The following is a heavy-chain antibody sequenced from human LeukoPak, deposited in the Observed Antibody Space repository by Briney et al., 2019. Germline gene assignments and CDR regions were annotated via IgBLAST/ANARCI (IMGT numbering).Heavy chain of an antibody. CDR2: IYYSGST. J-gene: IGHJ6*03. CDR1: GGSFSGYY. D-gene: IGHD2-2*01. CDR3: ARDVSGIVVVPASLYYYYYYMDV. Sequence: SETLSLTCAVYGGSFSGYYWGWIRQPPGKGLEWIGSIYYSGSTYYNPSLKSRVTISVDTSKNQFSLKLSSVTAADTAVYYCARDVSGIVVVPASLYYYYYYMDVWGKGTTVTVSS. V-gene: IGHV4-34*01.